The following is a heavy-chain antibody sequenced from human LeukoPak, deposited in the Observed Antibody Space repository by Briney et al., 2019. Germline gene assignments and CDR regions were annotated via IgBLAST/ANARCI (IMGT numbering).Heavy chain of an antibody. J-gene: IGHJ6*02. CDR2: ISSSGSTI. D-gene: IGHD3-9*01. V-gene: IGHV3-11*01. CDR3: ARDLWAYDILTGYATAEHYYYYGMDV. Sequence: PGGSLRLSCAASGFTFSDYYMSWIRQAPGKGLEWVSYISSSGSTIYYADSVKGRFTISRDNAKNSLYLQMNSLRAEDTAVYYCARDLWAYDILTGYATAEHYYYYGMDVWGQGTTVTVSS. CDR1: GFTFSDYY.